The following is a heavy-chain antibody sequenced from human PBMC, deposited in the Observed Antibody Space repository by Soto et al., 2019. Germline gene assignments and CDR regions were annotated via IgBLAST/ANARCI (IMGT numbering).Heavy chain of an antibody. D-gene: IGHD1-1*01. Sequence: LSLTCAVYGGSFSGYYWSWIRQPPGKGLEWIGEINHSGSTNYSPSLKSRVTISVDTSKNQFSLKLSSVTAADTAVYYCASSTNWNPSTNWFDPWGQGTLVTVSS. CDR2: INHSGST. J-gene: IGHJ5*02. CDR1: GGSFSGYY. V-gene: IGHV4-34*01. CDR3: ASSTNWNPSTNWFDP.